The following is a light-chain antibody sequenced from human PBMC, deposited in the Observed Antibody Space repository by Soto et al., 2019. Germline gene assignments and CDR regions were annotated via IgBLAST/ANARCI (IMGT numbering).Light chain of an antibody. CDR2: EVN. J-gene: IGLJ3*02. V-gene: IGLV2-14*01. CDR3: TSYTNRGGLWV. CDR1: SGDVGSYKY. Sequence: QSALTQPASVSGSPGQSISVSCTGSSGDVGSYKYVSWYQQHPGKAPKLIIYEVNKRPSGISNRFSGSKSGNIASLTIFGLQAEDEADYYCTSYTNRGGLWVFGGGTKVTVL.